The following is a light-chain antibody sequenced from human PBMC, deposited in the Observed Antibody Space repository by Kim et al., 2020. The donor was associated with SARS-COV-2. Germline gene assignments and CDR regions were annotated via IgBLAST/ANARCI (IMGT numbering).Light chain of an antibody. Sequence: SASLGDRVTISCRASRYISTRLAWYQQIPGKAPKLLIYDASTLERGVPSRFSGSGSATEFSLTINSLQADDIATYYCQQYNANQLTFGGGTKLEIK. CDR2: DAS. J-gene: IGKJ4*01. CDR3: QQYNANQLT. V-gene: IGKV1-5*01. CDR1: RYISTR.